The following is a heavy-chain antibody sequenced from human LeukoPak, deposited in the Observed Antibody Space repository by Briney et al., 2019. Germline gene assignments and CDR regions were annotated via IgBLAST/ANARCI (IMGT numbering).Heavy chain of an antibody. CDR2: TRNKANSYTT. CDR1: GFAFSNHY. CDR3: ARVFGDTLGGYYMAF. V-gene: IGHV3-72*01. D-gene: IGHD2-21*02. J-gene: IGHJ6*03. Sequence: GGSLRLSWAASGFAFSNHYMDWVRQAPGKGLEWVGRTRNKANSYTTEYAASVKGRFTISRDDSKSSLYLQMNSLKTEDTAVYYCARVFGDTLGGYYMAFWGKGTTVTVSS.